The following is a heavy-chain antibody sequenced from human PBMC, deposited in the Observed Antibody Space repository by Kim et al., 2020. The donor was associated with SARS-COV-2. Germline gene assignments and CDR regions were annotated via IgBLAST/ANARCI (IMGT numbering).Heavy chain of an antibody. CDR2: TYYRSKWYN. CDR1: GDSVSSNSAA. CDR3: ARDGIVVRGVIAYNWFDP. V-gene: IGHV6-1*01. J-gene: IGHJ5*02. D-gene: IGHD3-10*01. Sequence: SQTLSLTCAISGDSVSSNSAAWNWIRQSPSRGLEWLGRTYYRSKWYNDYAVSVKSRITINPDTSKNQFSLQLNSVTPEDTAVYYCARDGIVVRGVIAYNWFDPWGQGTLVTVSS.